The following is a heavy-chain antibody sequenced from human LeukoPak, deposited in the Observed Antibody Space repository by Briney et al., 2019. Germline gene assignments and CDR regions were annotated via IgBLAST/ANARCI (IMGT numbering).Heavy chain of an antibody. D-gene: IGHD7-27*01. CDR1: GGTFSSYA. Sequence: ASVKVSCKASGGTFSSYAIGWVRQAPGQGLEWMGGIIPIFGTANYAQKFQGRVTITADESTSTAYMELSSLRSEDTAVYYCARDFRELGLDYWGQGALVTVSS. V-gene: IGHV1-69*13. CDR3: ARDFRELGLDY. J-gene: IGHJ4*02. CDR2: IIPIFGTA.